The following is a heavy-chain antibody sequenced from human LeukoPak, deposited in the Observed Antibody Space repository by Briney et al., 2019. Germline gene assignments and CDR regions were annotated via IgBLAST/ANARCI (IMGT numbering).Heavy chain of an antibody. V-gene: IGHV4-34*01. D-gene: IGHD3-16*01. CDR1: GGSFSGYY. J-gene: IGHJ4*02. CDR2: INHSGST. CDR3: ARVGLTLQPRYFDY. Sequence: ASETLSLTCAVYGGSFSGYYWSWIRQPPGKGLEWIGEINHSGSTNYNPSLKSRVTISVDTSKNQFSLKLTSVTAADTAVYYCARVGLTLQPRYFDYWGQGTLVTVSS.